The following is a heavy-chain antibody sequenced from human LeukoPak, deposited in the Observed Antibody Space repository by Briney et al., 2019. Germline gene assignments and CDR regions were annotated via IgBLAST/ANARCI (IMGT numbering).Heavy chain of an antibody. CDR3: ANVGVADANPHFYLDV. CDR1: GFTFSSYA. Sequence: PGASLRLSCAASGFTFSSYAMSWVRQAPGKGLEWVSAMTRDGRTFYADSVQGRVTISRDNSKNTLYLQMSSLGAEDTADYFCANVGVADANPHFYLDVWGTGTTVTVSS. D-gene: IGHD6-13*01. J-gene: IGHJ6*03. V-gene: IGHV3-23*01. CDR2: MTRDGRT.